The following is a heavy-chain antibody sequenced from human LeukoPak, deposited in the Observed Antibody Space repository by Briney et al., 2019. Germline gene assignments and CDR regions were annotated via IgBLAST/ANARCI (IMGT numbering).Heavy chain of an antibody. D-gene: IGHD6-19*01. J-gene: IGHJ5*02. Sequence: PSETLSLTCTVSGGSISSSSYYWGWIRQPPGKGLEWIGSIYYSGSTYYNPSLKSRVTISVDTSKNQFSLKLSSVTAADTAVYYCARVWLIQTHNWFDPWGQGTLVTVSS. V-gene: IGHV4-39*07. CDR1: GGSISSSSYY. CDR2: IYYSGST. CDR3: ARVWLIQTHNWFDP.